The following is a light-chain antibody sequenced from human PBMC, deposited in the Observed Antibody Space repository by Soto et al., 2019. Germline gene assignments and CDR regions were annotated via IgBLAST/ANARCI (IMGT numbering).Light chain of an antibody. J-gene: IGLJ1*01. Sequence: QSVLTQPASVSGSPGQSLTISYTGTSSDVGGYNYVSWYQQHPGKAPKLMIYDVSNRPSGVSNRFSGSKSGNTASLTISGLQAEDEADYYCSSYTSSSTYVFGTGTKVTVL. CDR2: DVS. V-gene: IGLV2-14*01. CDR1: SSDVGGYNY. CDR3: SSYTSSSTYV.